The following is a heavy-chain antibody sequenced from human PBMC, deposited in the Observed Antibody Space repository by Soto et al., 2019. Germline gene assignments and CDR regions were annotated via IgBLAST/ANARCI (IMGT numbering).Heavy chain of an antibody. Sequence: SVKVSCKASGGTFSSYAISWVRQAPGQGLEWMGGIIPIFGTANYAQKFQGRVTITADKSTSTAYMELSSLRSEDTAVYYCAREGGGSYRSYFDYWGQGTLVTVSS. CDR1: GGTFSSYA. J-gene: IGHJ4*02. D-gene: IGHD1-26*01. CDR2: IIPIFGTA. CDR3: AREGGGSYRSYFDY. V-gene: IGHV1-69*06.